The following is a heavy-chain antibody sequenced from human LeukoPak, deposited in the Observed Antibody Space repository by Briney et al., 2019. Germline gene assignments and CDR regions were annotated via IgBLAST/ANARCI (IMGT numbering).Heavy chain of an antibody. CDR3: ATQFGGVMRPRQDY. D-gene: IGHD3-16*01. V-gene: IGHV6-1*01. J-gene: IGHJ4*02. Sequence: SQTLSLTCAISGDSVSSNSAAWNWIRQSPSRGLEWLGRTYYRSKWYNGYAVSVKSRITINPDTSKNQFSLQLNSVTPEDTAVYYCATQFGGVMRPRQDYWGQGTLVTVSS. CDR1: GDSVSSNSAA. CDR2: TYYRSKWYN.